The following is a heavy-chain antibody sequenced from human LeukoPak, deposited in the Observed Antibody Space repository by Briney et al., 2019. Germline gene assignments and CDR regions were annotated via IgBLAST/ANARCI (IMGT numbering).Heavy chain of an antibody. CDR3: VRSAVIPDNWFDP. D-gene: IGHD2/OR15-2a*01. J-gene: IGHJ5*02. CDR2: ISDSGGST. CDR1: GFIFSNYA. Sequence: GGSLRRSCAASGFIFSNYAMNWVRQAPGKGLEWVSVISDSGGSTYYADSVKGRFTISRDNSKNMLYLQMNSLRAEDTAVYLCVRSAVIPDNWFDPWGQGTLVTVSS. V-gene: IGHV3-23*01.